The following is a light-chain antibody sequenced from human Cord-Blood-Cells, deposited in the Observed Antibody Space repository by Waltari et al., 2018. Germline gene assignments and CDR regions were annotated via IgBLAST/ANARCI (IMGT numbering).Light chain of an antibody. Sequence: IVLTQSPATLSLSPGERATLSCRASQSVSSYLAWYQQKPGQAPRLLIYDASNRATGIPARFSGSGSGTDFTLTISSLEPEDFAGYYCQQRSNFGPGTKVDIK. V-gene: IGKV3-11*01. CDR1: QSVSSY. CDR2: DAS. J-gene: IGKJ3*01. CDR3: QQRSN.